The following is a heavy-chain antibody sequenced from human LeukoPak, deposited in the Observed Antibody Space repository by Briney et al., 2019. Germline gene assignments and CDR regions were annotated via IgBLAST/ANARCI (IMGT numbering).Heavy chain of an antibody. J-gene: IGHJ4*02. Sequence: HTGGSLRLSCAASGFTFSSYGMHWVRQAPGKGLEWVAVISYDGSNKYYADSVKGRFTISRDNSKNTLYLQMNSLRAEDTAVYYCAKNRIAAAGRGYYFDYWGQGTLVTVSS. D-gene: IGHD6-13*01. V-gene: IGHV3-30*18. CDR3: AKNRIAAAGRGYYFDY. CDR2: ISYDGSNK. CDR1: GFTFSSYG.